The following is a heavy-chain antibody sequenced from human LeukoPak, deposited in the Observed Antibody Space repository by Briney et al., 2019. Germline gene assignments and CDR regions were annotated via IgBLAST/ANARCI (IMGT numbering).Heavy chain of an antibody. CDR1: GFTVSSNY. CDR2: ISSSGSTI. V-gene: IGHV3-11*04. D-gene: IGHD3-3*01. CDR3: ARKSITIFGVVAHGFDP. Sequence: PGGSLRHSCAASGFTVSSNYMSWIRQAPGKGLEWVTYISSSGSTIYYADSVKGRFTISRDNAKNSLYLQMNSLRAEDTAVYYCARKSITIFGVVAHGFDPWGQGTLVTVSS. J-gene: IGHJ5*02.